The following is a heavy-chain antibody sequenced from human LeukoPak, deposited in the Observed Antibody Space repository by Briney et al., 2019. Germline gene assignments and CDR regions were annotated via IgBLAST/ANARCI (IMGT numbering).Heavy chain of an antibody. V-gene: IGHV3-23*01. CDR1: GFTLSSYA. CDR2: TSGSGGST. D-gene: IGHD1-26*01. J-gene: IGHJ3*02. Sequence: GGSLRLSCVPSGFTLSSYAMRWVSQAPGKGLEWVSATSGSGGSTYYAASVKGQFTISRDNSKNTLYLQMNSRRAEDTAVYYCAKGVGATFDAFDIWGQGTMVTVSS. CDR3: AKGVGATFDAFDI.